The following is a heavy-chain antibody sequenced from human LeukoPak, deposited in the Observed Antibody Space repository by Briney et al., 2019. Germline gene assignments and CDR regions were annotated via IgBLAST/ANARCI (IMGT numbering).Heavy chain of an antibody. D-gene: IGHD2-2*01. CDR2: MSSSRSTI. J-gene: IGHJ4*02. CDR1: RFTFSSFS. Sequence: GGSLRLSCAASRFTFSSFSMNWVRQAPGKGLEWISYMSSSRSTIYYADSVKGRFTISRDNARNTLYLQLSSLRAEDSAVYYCARDTFQPGLIDSWGQGTLVTVSS. V-gene: IGHV3-48*04. CDR3: ARDTFQPGLIDS.